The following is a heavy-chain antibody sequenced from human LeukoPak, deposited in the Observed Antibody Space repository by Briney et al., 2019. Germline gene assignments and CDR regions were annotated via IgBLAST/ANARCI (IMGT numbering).Heavy chain of an antibody. CDR3: ARDPVCGGDCYFGPVDY. J-gene: IGHJ4*02. V-gene: IGHV1-3*01. CDR2: INAGNGNT. CDR1: GSTFTSYA. Sequence: ASVKVSCSAAGSTFTSYAIHWVRQAPGQRLEWMGWINAGNGNTKYSQKFQGRVTITRDTSASTAYMELSSLRSEDTAVYYCARDPVCGGDCYFGPVDYWGQGTLVTVSS. D-gene: IGHD2-21*02.